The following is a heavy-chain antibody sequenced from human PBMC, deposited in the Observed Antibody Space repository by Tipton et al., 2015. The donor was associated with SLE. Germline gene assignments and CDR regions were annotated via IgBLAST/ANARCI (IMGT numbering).Heavy chain of an antibody. D-gene: IGHD7-27*01. CDR1: GFTFSSYE. CDR2: ISSSGSTI. V-gene: IGHV3-48*03. Sequence: SLRLSCAASGFTFSSYEMNWVRQAPGKGLEWVSYISSSGSTIYYADSVKGRFTISRDNAKNSLYLQMNSLRAEDTAVYYCARDGDSAYGMDVWGQGTTVTVSS. CDR3: ARDGDSAYGMDV. J-gene: IGHJ6*02.